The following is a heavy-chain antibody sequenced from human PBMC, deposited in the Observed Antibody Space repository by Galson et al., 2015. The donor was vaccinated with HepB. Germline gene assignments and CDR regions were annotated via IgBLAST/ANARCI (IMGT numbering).Heavy chain of an antibody. Sequence: SLRLSCAASGFTFSSFEMNWVRQAPGKGLEWVSYISGSDNMIFYADSVKGRFTISRDNAKNSLYLQMNSLRAEDTAVYYCARAARFESSGYYYVEQWGQGTLVTVSS. CDR2: ISGSDNMI. CDR1: GFTFSSFE. CDR3: ARAARFESSGYYYVEQ. D-gene: IGHD3-22*01. J-gene: IGHJ4*02. V-gene: IGHV3-48*03.